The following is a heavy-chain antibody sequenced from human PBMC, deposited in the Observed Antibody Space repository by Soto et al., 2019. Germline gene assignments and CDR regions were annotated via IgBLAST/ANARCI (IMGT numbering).Heavy chain of an antibody. J-gene: IGHJ6*02. D-gene: IGHD3-10*01. V-gene: IGHV4-34*01. Sequence: PSETLSLTCAVYGGSFSGYYWSWIRQPPGKGLEWIGEINHSGSTNYNPSLKSRVTISVDTSKNQFSLKLSSVTAADTAVYYCARVALRGASGSYFGGWYYGMDVWGQGTTVTVSS. CDR1: GGSFSGYY. CDR2: INHSGST. CDR3: ARVALRGASGSYFGGWYYGMDV.